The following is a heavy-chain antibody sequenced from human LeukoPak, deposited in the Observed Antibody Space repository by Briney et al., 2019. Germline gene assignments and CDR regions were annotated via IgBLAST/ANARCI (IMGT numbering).Heavy chain of an antibody. J-gene: IGHJ4*02. Sequence: RASVKVSCTAPGYTFTSYGISWVRQAPGQGLEWMGWIDPNSGGTNYAQKFQGRVTMTRDTSISTAYMVLNRLRADDTAVYYCAREYYYGSGNYYNRIDYWGQGTLVTVSS. D-gene: IGHD3-10*01. V-gene: IGHV1-2*02. CDR3: AREYYYGSGNYYNRIDY. CDR1: GYTFTSYG. CDR2: IDPNSGGT.